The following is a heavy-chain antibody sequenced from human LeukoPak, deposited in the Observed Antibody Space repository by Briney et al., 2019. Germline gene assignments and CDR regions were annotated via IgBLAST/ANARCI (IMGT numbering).Heavy chain of an antibody. V-gene: IGHV4-4*07. D-gene: IGHD6-13*01. CDR1: GGSISSYY. Sequence: SETLSLTCTVSGGSISSYYWSWIRQPAGKGLEWIGRIYTSGSTNYNTSLKRGVTISVDTSKNHFSLKLSSVTAADTAVYYCARYSRQLYYFDYWGQGTLVTVSS. J-gene: IGHJ4*02. CDR2: IYTSGST. CDR3: ARYSRQLYYFDY.